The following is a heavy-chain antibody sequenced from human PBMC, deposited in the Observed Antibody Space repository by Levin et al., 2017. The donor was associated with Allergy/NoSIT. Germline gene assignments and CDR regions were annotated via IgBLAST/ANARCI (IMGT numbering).Heavy chain of an antibody. CDR3: ATDRAPNYYDSSGYYRDY. Sequence: SETLSLTCTVSGDSINNKSYYWGWIRQPPGKGLEWIGTIYYTGTTYYNPSLKSRVTISVDTSKNQFSLKLGSVTAADTAVYYCATDRAPNYYDSSGYYRDYWGQGTQVTVPS. V-gene: IGHV4-39*07. J-gene: IGHJ4*02. D-gene: IGHD3-22*01. CDR1: GDSINNKSYY. CDR2: IYYTGTT.